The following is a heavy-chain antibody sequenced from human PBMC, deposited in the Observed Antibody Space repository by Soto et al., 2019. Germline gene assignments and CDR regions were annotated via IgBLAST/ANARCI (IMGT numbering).Heavy chain of an antibody. CDR3: ARDLTVLDYYGSGSYSYGMDV. Sequence: QVQLQESGPGLVKPSETLSLTCTVSGGSISSYYWSWIRQPPGKGLEWIGYIYYSGSTNYNPSLKSRVTISVDTSKNQFSLKLSSVTAADTAVYYCARDLTVLDYYGSGSYSYGMDVWGQGTTVTVSS. V-gene: IGHV4-59*01. D-gene: IGHD3-10*01. J-gene: IGHJ6*02. CDR2: IYYSGST. CDR1: GGSISSYY.